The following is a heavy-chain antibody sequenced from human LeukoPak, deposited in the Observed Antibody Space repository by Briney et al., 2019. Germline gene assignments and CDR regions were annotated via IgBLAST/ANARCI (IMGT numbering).Heavy chain of an antibody. D-gene: IGHD6-19*01. CDR1: GGTFSSCA. CDR2: IIPIFGTA. J-gene: IGHJ4*02. Sequence: SVRVSCKASGGTFSSCAICCVRQAPGQGLELMGEIIPIFGTANYAQKFQGRVTITADESTSTAYMELSSLRSEDTAVYYCARDSVAGTEYLDYWGQGALVTVSS. CDR3: ARDSVAGTEYLDY. V-gene: IGHV1-69*13.